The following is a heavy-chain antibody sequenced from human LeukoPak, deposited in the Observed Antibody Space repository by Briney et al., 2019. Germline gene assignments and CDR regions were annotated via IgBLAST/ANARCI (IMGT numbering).Heavy chain of an antibody. CDR1: GGSISRYY. V-gene: IGHV4-59*01. CDR2: IYYSGST. D-gene: IGHD1-20*01. CDR3: ARGAASYNWLYYYYYYMDV. Sequence: SETLSLTCTVSGGSISRYYWSWIRQPPGKGLEWSGYIYYSGSTNYNPSLKSRVTISVDTSKNQFSLKLSSVTAADTAVYYCARGAASYNWLYYYYYYMDVWGKGTTVTVSS. J-gene: IGHJ6*03.